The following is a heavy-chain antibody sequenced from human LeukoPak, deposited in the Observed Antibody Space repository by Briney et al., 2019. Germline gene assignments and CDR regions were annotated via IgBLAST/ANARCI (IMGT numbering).Heavy chain of an antibody. D-gene: IGHD6-19*01. J-gene: IGHJ3*02. CDR1: GGSISSYY. CDR3: ARGSGIAVAGTGAFDI. V-gene: IGHV4-59*12. CDR2: IYYSGST. Sequence: PSETLSLTCTVSGGSISSYYWSWIRQPPGKGLEWIGYIYYSGSTNYNPSLKSRVTISVDTSKNQFSLKLSSVTAADTAVYYCARGSGIAVAGTGAFDIWGQGTMVTVSS.